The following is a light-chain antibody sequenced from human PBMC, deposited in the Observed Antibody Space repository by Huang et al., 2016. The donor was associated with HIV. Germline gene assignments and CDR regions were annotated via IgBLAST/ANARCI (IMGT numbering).Light chain of an antibody. CDR2: DSF. V-gene: IGKV3-11*01. Sequence: DIVLTQSPATLSLSPGQRATLSCRASPNINNYLVWYQQKPGQAPRLLIYDSFNRATGIPARFSGSGSGTDFTLTINTREPEDVAVYYCQQRGAWPLTFGGGTKVEIK. CDR3: QQRGAWPLT. J-gene: IGKJ4*01. CDR1: PNINNY.